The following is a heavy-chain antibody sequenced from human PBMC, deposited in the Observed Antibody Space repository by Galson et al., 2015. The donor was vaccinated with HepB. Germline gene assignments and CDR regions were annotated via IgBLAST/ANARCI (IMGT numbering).Heavy chain of an antibody. V-gene: IGHV3-23*01. CDR2: ISGSIGGT. CDR1: GFTFSNYA. D-gene: IGHD3-10*01. J-gene: IGHJ6*02. Sequence: SLRLSCAASGFTFSNYAMTWARQAPGKGLEWVSGISGSIGGTFYIDSVKGRFTISRDDSRNTVYLQMNALRVEDTAVFYCVKGSLESISSGVVHYSCGLDVWGRGTTVTVSS. CDR3: VKGSLESISSGVVHYSCGLDV.